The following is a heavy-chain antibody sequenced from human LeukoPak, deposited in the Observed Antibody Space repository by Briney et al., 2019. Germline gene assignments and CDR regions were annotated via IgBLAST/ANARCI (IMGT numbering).Heavy chain of an antibody. D-gene: IGHD3-10*01. J-gene: IGHJ6*03. CDR1: GYTFTSYG. Sequence: GASVKVSCKASGYTFTSYGISWVRQAPGQGLEWMGWISAYNGNTNYAQKLQGRVTMTTDTSTSTAYMELRSLRSDDTAVYYCARHPDRAVRGTNYMDVWGKGTTVTVSS. CDR3: ARHPDRAVRGTNYMDV. CDR2: ISAYNGNT. V-gene: IGHV1-18*01.